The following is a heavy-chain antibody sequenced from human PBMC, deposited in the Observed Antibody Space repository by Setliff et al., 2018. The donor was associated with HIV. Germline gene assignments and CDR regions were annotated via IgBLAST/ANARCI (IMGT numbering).Heavy chain of an antibody. D-gene: IGHD3-10*01. CDR3: ASLDGSESPYIYYYYMDV. CDR1: GGSVSSGSYY. Sequence: SETLSLTCSVSGGSVSSGSYYWGWIRQPPGKGLEWIGTLYFTGNTYYNPSLKSRAAISVDTSKNQISLKLSSVTAADTAVYYCASLDGSESPYIYYYYMDVWGKGSAVTVSS. CDR2: LYFTGNT. J-gene: IGHJ6*03. V-gene: IGHV4-39*01.